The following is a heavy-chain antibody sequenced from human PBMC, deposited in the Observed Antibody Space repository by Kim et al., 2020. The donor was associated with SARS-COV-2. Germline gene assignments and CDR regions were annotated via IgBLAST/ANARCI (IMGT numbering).Heavy chain of an antibody. D-gene: IGHD2-2*01. CDR3: ARSFQLYYYYYMDV. V-gene: IGHV4-59*01. CDR1: GDSISSYY. J-gene: IGHJ6*03. CDR2: MYYSGST. Sequence: SETLSLTCTGSGDSISSYYWSWIRQPPGKGLEWIGCMYYSGSTNYNPSLKSRVTISLDTSKNQFSLKLSSVTTADTAVYYCARSFQLYYYYYMDVWGKGTAVTVSS.